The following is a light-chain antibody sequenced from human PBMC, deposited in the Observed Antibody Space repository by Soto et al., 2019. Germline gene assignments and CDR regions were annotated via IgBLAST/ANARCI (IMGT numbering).Light chain of an antibody. V-gene: IGKV3-20*01. CDR3: QQYGSSPWT. CDR1: QSIRRNC. Sequence: ETVLSQSPGTVSLSPGERGTLSCGASQSIRRNCLAWYRQTPGQAPRLLIYGASNRATGIPDRFSGSGSGTDFTLIISRLEPEDFALYYCQQYGSSPWTFGQGTKVEIK. J-gene: IGKJ1*01. CDR2: GAS.